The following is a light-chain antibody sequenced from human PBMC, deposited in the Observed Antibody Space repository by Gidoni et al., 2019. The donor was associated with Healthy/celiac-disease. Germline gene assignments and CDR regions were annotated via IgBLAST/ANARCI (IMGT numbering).Light chain of an antibody. CDR1: QDISNY. V-gene: IGKV1-33*01. J-gene: IGKJ1*01. CDR2: DAS. CDR3: KQYDNLPPWT. Sequence: DIQMTQSPSSLSASVGDRVTITCQASQDISNYLNWYQQKPGKAPKLLIYDASNLETGVPSRFSGSGSGTDFTLTISSLQPEDIATYYCKQYDNLPPWTFGQGTKVEIK.